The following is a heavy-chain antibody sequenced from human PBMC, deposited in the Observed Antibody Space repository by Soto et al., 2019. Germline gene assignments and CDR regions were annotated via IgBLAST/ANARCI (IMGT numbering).Heavy chain of an antibody. J-gene: IGHJ4*02. CDR3: AKGPIFGVENIYDY. CDR2: MSGSGGTA. D-gene: IGHD3-3*01. Sequence: EVQLLESGGGLVQPGGSLRLSCAASGFTFSSYAMSWVRQAPGKGLEWVSGMSGSGGTAYYRDSGKGRFTISRDNSKQTLYLQMSSLRAEDTALYYCAKGPIFGVENIYDYWGRGTLVTVSS. CDR1: GFTFSSYA. V-gene: IGHV3-23*01.